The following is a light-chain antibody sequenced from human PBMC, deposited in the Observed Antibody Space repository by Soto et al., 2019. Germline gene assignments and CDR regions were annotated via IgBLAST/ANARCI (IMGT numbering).Light chain of an antibody. CDR2: DAS. CDR1: QSVSSY. V-gene: IGKV3-11*01. CDR3: QQRRHWPLT. J-gene: IGKJ4*01. Sequence: EIVLTQSPATLSSSPGERATLSCRASQSVSSYLAWYQQKPGQAPRLLIYDASNRATGIPARFSGSGSGTAFTLTISSLEPEDFAVYYCQQRRHWPLTFGGGTKVEIK.